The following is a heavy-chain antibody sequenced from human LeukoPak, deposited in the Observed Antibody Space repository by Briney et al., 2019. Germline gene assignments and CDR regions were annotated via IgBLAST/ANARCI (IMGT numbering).Heavy chain of an antibody. CDR1: GGSISSGGYY. CDR2: VYYSGST. Sequence: SQTLSLTCTVSGGSISSGGYYWSWIRQHPGKGLEWIGYVYYSGSTHYNPSLKSRVTISVDTSKNQFSLKLSSVTAADTAVYYCARDMTDWWFDPWGQGTLVTVSS. CDR3: ARDMTDWWFDP. V-gene: IGHV4-31*03. J-gene: IGHJ5*02. D-gene: IGHD3-9*01.